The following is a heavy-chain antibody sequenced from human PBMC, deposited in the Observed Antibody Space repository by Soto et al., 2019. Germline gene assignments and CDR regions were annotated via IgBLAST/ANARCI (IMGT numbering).Heavy chain of an antibody. Sequence: QVQLVQSGAEVKKPGASVKVSCKASGYTFTSYGISWVRQAPGQGLEWMGWISAYNGNTNYAQKLQGRVTMTTDTSTSTGYMELRSLRSDDTAVYYCARVGLIAAAGVGAFFDYWGQGTLVTVSS. J-gene: IGHJ4*02. CDR2: ISAYNGNT. V-gene: IGHV1-18*01. CDR1: GYTFTSYG. CDR3: ARVGLIAAAGVGAFFDY. D-gene: IGHD6-13*01.